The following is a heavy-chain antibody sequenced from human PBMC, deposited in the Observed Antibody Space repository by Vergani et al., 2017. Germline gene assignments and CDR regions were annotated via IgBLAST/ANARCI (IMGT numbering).Heavy chain of an antibody. CDR2: ISSSSSYI. J-gene: IGHJ4*02. CDR1: GFTFSSYS. D-gene: IGHD4-17*01. V-gene: IGHV3-21*01. Sequence: EVQLVESGGGLVKPGGSLRLSCAASGFTFSSYSMNWVRQAPGKGLEWVSSISSSSSYIYYADSVKGRFTISRDNAKNALYLQMNSLRAEDTAVYYCARDLNYGDYVTVGYGYWGQGTRVNVSS. CDR3: ARDLNYGDYVTVGYGY.